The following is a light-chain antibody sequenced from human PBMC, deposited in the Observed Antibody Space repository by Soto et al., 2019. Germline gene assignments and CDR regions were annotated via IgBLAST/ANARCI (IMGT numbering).Light chain of an antibody. CDR1: SSNIGSNT. V-gene: IGLV1-44*01. CDR2: SDN. CDR3: AAWDDSLNGPV. Sequence: QSALTQPPSASGTPGQRVTISCSGSSSNIGSNTVNWYQQLPGTAPKLLIYSDNQRPSGAPDRFSGSQSGTSASLAVSGLQSEDETDYYCAAWDDSLNGPVFGGGTKLTVL. J-gene: IGLJ2*01.